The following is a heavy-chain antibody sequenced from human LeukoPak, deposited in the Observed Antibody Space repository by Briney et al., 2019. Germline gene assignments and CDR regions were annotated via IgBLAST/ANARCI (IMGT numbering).Heavy chain of an antibody. V-gene: IGHV3-21*01. J-gene: IGHJ1*01. Sequence: GGYLRLSCAASGLIFSDYSMNWVRQAPGKGLEWVSSISTGGSYIQYADSVKGRFTMSRDNAKNTLYLQMNSLTAEDTAIYFCVRDSKVFRLWGQGTLVIVSS. CDR2: ISTGGSYI. CDR3: VRDSKVFRL. D-gene: IGHD3-16*01. CDR1: GLIFSDYS.